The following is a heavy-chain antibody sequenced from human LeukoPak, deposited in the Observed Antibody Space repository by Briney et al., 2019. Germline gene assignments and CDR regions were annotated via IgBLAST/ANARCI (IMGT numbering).Heavy chain of an antibody. CDR3: ASAQYQLLFDY. V-gene: IGHV4-59*12. CDR2: IYYSGST. Sequence: PSETLSLTCTVSGGSISSYYWNWIRQPAGKGLEWIGYIYYSGSTNYNPSLKSRVTISVDTSKNQFSLKLSSVTAADTAVYYCASAQYQLLFDYWGQGTLVTVSS. J-gene: IGHJ4*02. CDR1: GGSISSYY. D-gene: IGHD2-2*01.